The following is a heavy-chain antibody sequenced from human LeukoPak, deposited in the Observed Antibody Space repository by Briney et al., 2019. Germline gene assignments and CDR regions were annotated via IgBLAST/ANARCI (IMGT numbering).Heavy chain of an antibody. J-gene: IGHJ4*02. D-gene: IGHD6-13*01. Sequence: SETLSLTCAVSGYSISSGYYWGWIRQPPGKGLEWIGSIYHSGSTYYNPSLKSRVTISVDTSKNQFSLKLSSVTAADTAVYYCARDRAAAGSVHYWGQGTLVTVSS. V-gene: IGHV4-38-2*02. CDR1: GYSISSGYY. CDR2: IYHSGST. CDR3: ARDRAAAGSVHY.